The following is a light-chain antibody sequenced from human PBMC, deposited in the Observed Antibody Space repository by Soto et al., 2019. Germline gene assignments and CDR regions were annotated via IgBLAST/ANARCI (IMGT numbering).Light chain of an antibody. CDR3: QKYNSAPPA. CDR1: QGISNY. CDR2: AAS. V-gene: IGKV1-27*01. Sequence: DIQMTQSPSSLSASVGDRVTITCRASQGISNYLSWYQQKPGKVPKLLIYAASTLQSGVPSRFSGSGSGTDFTLTISNLQPEYVATYYCQKYNSAPPAFGQGTKVEIK. J-gene: IGKJ1*01.